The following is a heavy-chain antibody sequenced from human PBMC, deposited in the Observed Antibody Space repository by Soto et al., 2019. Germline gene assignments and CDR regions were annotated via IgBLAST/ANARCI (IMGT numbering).Heavy chain of an antibody. Sequence: SETLSLTCAVSGGSISSSNWWSWVRQPPGKGLEWIGGIYHSGSTNYNPSLQSRVTISVDKSKNQFSLKLSSVTAADTAVYYCARDRYKGITMVRGVIDYYYYYGMDVWGQGTTVTVSS. CDR2: IYHSGST. CDR3: ARDRYKGITMVRGVIDYYYYYGMDV. J-gene: IGHJ6*02. V-gene: IGHV4-4*02. D-gene: IGHD3-10*01. CDR1: GGSISSSNW.